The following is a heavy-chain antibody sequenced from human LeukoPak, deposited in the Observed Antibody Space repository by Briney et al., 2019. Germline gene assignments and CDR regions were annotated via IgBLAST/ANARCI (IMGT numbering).Heavy chain of an antibody. Sequence: GGSLRLSCAASGFTFSSYGMHWVRQAPGKGLEWVAVISYDGSNKYYADSVKGRFTISRDNSKNTLYLQMNSLRAEDTAVYYCARSGVYAYFDNWGQGTLVTVSS. J-gene: IGHJ4*02. CDR1: GFTFSSYG. CDR2: ISYDGSNK. D-gene: IGHD5/OR15-5a*01. V-gene: IGHV3-30*03. CDR3: ARSGVYAYFDN.